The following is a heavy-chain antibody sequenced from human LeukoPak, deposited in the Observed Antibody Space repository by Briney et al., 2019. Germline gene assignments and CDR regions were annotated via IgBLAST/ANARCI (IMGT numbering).Heavy chain of an antibody. CDR3: ARANDLIYCGGGSCYSEGSDAFDI. CDR2: IYYRGST. D-gene: IGHD2-15*01. J-gene: IGHJ3*02. CDR1: GGSISIGGYS. V-gene: IGHV4-30-4*07. Sequence: SETLSLTCAVSGGSISIGGYSCGCIRQPPGRGLEWMGYIYYRGSTYNNPSLKDRVTISVDTTYNEFSLKLSSVTAEDTAVYYCARANDLIYCGGGSCYSEGSDAFDIWGQGKMVTVSS.